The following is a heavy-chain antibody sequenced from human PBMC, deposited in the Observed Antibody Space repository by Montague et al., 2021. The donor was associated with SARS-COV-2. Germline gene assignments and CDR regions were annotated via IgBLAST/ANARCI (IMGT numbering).Heavy chain of an antibody. CDR2: IYYSGTT. V-gene: IGHV4-39*01. CDR3: ARPLVRGVPKAFDI. CDR1: GGSITRNYY. D-gene: IGHD3-10*01. Sequence: SETLSLTCTVSGGSITRNYYWGWIRQPPGKGLEWVDNIYYSGTTXINPSLESRVTISVDASKNQFSLNLTSVTAADTAVYYCARPLVRGVPKAFDIWGQGALVIVSS. J-gene: IGHJ3*02.